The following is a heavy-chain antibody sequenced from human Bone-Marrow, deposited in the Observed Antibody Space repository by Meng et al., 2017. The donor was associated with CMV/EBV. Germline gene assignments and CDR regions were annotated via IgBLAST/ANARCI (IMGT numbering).Heavy chain of an antibody. Sequence: GESLKISCAASGFTFSDYYMSWIRQAPGKGLEWVSSISSSSSYIYYADSVKGRFTISRDNAKNSLYLQMNSLRAEDTAVYYCARSSSSWGGVFDYWGQGTLVTISS. CDR1: GFTFSDYY. D-gene: IGHD6-13*01. J-gene: IGHJ4*02. CDR3: ARSSSSWGGVFDY. CDR2: ISSSSSYI. V-gene: IGHV3-11*06.